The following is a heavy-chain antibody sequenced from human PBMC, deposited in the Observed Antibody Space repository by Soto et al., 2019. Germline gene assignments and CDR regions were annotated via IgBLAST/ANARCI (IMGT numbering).Heavy chain of an antibody. CDR1: GGTFSSYA. J-gene: IGHJ6*02. CDR3: ARDTAAIVATISYYYYGMDV. D-gene: IGHD5-12*01. V-gene: IGHV1-69*06. Sequence: ASVKVSCKASGGTFSSYAISWVRQAPGQGLEWMGGIIPIFGTANYAQKFQGRVTITADKSTSTAYMELSSLRSEDTAVYYCARDTAAIVATISYYYYGMDVWGQGTTVTVSS. CDR2: IIPIFGTA.